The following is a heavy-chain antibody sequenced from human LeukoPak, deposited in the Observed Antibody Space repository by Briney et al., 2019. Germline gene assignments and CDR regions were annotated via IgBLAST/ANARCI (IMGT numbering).Heavy chain of an antibody. CDR3: ARVAGYSSGWYNDY. J-gene: IGHJ4*02. CDR1: GGTFSSYA. CDR2: IITIFGTA. D-gene: IGHD6-19*01. Sequence: SVKVSCKASGGTFSSYAISWVRQAPGQGLEWMGGIITIFGTANYAQKFKGRVTITAAKSTSTAYMELSSLRSEDTAVYYCARVAGYSSGWYNDYWGQGTLVTVSS. V-gene: IGHV1-69*06.